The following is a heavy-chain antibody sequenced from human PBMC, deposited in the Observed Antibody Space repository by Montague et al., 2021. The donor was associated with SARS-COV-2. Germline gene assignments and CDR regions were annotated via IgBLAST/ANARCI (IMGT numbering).Heavy chain of an antibody. J-gene: IGHJ4*02. D-gene: IGHD3-3*01. Sequence: SETLSLTCTVSGGSISSSSYYRGWIRQPPGKGLEWIGSIYYSGSTYYNPSLKSRVTISVDTSKNQFSLKLSSVTAADTAVYYCARLNFRITIFGVVRSRVFDYWGQGTLVTVSS. CDR2: IYYSGST. CDR1: GGSISSSSYY. CDR3: ARLNFRITIFGVVRSRVFDY. V-gene: IGHV4-39*01.